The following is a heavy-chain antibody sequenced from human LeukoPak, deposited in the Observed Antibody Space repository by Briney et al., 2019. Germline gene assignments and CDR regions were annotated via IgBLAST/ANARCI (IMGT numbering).Heavy chain of an antibody. D-gene: IGHD6-19*01. Sequence: PGGFLRLSCSASGFTFNSYPVHWVRQAPGKGLEYVSGISRNGGSTYYADSVKGRFTISRDNSENTLYLQMNSLRAEDTAVYYCVRDISSGWTFDIWGQGTMVIVSS. CDR3: VRDISSGWTFDI. CDR2: ISRNGGST. J-gene: IGHJ3*02. CDR1: GFTFNSYP. V-gene: IGHV3-64*04.